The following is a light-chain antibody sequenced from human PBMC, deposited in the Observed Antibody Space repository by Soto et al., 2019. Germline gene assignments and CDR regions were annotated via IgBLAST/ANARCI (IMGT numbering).Light chain of an antibody. V-gene: IGKV3-20*01. CDR1: QSISSSY. CDR3: QHYSGSPPLT. Sequence: ENVLTQSPGTLSLSPGERATLSCRASQSISSSYLAWYQQKPGHPPRLLIYGASNRATGIPDRFSGSGSGTEFTLTISRLEPEDVAVYYCQHYSGSPPLTFGGGTKVEIK. J-gene: IGKJ4*01. CDR2: GAS.